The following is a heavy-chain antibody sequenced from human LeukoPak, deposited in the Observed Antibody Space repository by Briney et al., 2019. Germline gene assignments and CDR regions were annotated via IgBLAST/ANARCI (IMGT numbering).Heavy chain of an antibody. CDR3: AGGAAAAGTNYYYMDV. CDR2: ISAYNGNT. CDR1: GYTFTSYA. J-gene: IGHJ6*03. D-gene: IGHD6-13*01. V-gene: IGHV1-18*01. Sequence: ASVKVSCKASGYTFTSYAMNWVRQAPGQGLEWMGWISAYNGNTNYAQKLQGRVTMTTDTSTSTAYMELRSLRSDDTAVYYCAGGAAAAGTNYYYMDVWGKGTTVTISS.